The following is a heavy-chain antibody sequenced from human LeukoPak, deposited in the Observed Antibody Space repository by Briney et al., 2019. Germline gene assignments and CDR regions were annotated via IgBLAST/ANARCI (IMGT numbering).Heavy chain of an antibody. CDR2: ISAYNGNT. CDR1: GYTFTSYG. V-gene: IGHV1-18*01. Sequence: GASVKVSCKASGYTFTSYGISWVRQAPGQGLEWMGWISAYNGNTNYAQKLQGRVTMTTDTSTSTAYMELRSLRSDDTAVYYCARDPTHHDYGAYWYFDLWGRGTLVTVSS. D-gene: IGHD4-17*01. CDR3: ARDPTHHDYGAYWYFDL. J-gene: IGHJ2*01.